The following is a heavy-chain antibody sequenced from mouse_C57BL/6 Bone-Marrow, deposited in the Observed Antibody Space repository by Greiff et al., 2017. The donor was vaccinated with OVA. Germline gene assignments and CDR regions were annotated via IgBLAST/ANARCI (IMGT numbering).Heavy chain of an antibody. J-gene: IGHJ3*01. Sequence: EVQLVESGGGLVKPGGSLKLSCAASGFTFSDYGMHWVRQAPEKGLEWVAYISSGSSTIYYADTVKGRFTISRDNAKNTLFLQMTSLRSEDTAMYYCARRNYYGSSAWFADWGQGTLVTVSA. CDR2: ISSGSSTI. CDR3: ARRNYYGSSAWFAD. CDR1: GFTFSDYG. D-gene: IGHD1-1*01. V-gene: IGHV5-17*01.